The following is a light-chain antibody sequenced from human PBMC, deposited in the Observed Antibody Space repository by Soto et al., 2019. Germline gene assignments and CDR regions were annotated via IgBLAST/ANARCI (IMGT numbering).Light chain of an antibody. CDR3: HQYNSYPRT. V-gene: IGKV1-5*03. Sequence: DTQMTQSPSILSASVGDRVTITCRASQTIYSWLAWYQQKPEQAPRLLIHKASTVETGVPSRFSGSGYGSEFTLIISSLQPDDSATYYCHQYNSYPRTFGQGTKVEV. J-gene: IGKJ1*01. CDR2: KAS. CDR1: QTIYSW.